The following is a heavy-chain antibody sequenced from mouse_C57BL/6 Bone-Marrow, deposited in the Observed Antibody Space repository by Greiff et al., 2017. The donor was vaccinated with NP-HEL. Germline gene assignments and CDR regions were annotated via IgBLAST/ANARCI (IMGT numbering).Heavy chain of an antibody. J-gene: IGHJ2*01. CDR2: ISSGSSTI. V-gene: IGHV5-17*01. D-gene: IGHD2-1*01. CDR3: AREGIYYGNYAFFDY. Sequence: EVKLVESGGGLVKPGGSLKLSCAASGFTFSDYGMHWVRQAPEKGLEWVAYISSGSSTIYYADTVKGRFTISRDNAKNTLFLQMTSLRSEDTAMYYCAREGIYYGNYAFFDYWGQGTTLTVSS. CDR1: GFTFSDYG.